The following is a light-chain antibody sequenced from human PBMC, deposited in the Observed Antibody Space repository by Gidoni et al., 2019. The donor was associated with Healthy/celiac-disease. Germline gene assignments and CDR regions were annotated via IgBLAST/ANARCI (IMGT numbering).Light chain of an antibody. Sequence: EIVLTQSPATLSLSPGERATLSCRASQSVSSYLTWYQQKPGQAPRLLIYDASNRATGIPARFSGSESGTDFTLTINSLEPEDLAVYYCQQRSNWPPLTFGGGTKVEIK. CDR2: DAS. CDR3: QQRSNWPPLT. CDR1: QSVSSY. V-gene: IGKV3-11*01. J-gene: IGKJ4*01.